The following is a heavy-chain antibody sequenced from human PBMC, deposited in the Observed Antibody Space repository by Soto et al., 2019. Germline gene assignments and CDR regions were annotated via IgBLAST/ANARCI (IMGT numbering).Heavy chain of an antibody. V-gene: IGHV3-23*01. D-gene: IGHD1-26*01. CDR3: ATPQSVSYFAAFDV. Sequence: EVHLLESGGALVQPGGSLRLSCTVSGISFSDYPMDWVRQAPGKGLEWVSRISGTSLSTYYADSVKGRFTISRDNSNNTLYLDMSSLRGEDTSIYYCATPQSVSYFAAFDVWGQGRTVTVSS. CDR1: GISFSDYP. CDR2: ISGTSLST. J-gene: IGHJ3*01.